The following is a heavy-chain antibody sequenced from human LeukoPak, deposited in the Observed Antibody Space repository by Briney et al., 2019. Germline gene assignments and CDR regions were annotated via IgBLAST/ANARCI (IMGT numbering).Heavy chain of an antibody. CDR1: GLNFSVYY. J-gene: IGHJ4*02. V-gene: IGHV3-11*01. D-gene: IGHD3-9*01. CDR2: ISKTGTSI. Sequence: GGSLRLSCTASGLNFSVYYMTWIRQAPGNGLGAPGNGLEWLSHISKTGTSIYYADSVRGRFTISRDNSKNTLYLQMNSLRAGDTAIYYCAKHGGADIFSPTDYWGQGTLVTVSS. CDR3: AKHGGADIFSPTDY.